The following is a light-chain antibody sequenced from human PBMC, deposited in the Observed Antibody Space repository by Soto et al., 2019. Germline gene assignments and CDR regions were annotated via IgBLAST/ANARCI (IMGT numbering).Light chain of an antibody. Sequence: EIVLTQSPGTLSLSPGESATLSCRASQTVSNSYLAWYQQKRGQVPRLLIYGASSRATGIADRFSGSGTGTDFTLTISRLEPEDFAVYYCQQYDISAPITFGQGTRLEIK. J-gene: IGKJ5*01. CDR3: QQYDISAPIT. CDR1: QTVSNSY. CDR2: GAS. V-gene: IGKV3-20*01.